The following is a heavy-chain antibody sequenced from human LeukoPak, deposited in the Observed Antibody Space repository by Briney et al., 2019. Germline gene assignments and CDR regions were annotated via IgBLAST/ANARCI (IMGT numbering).Heavy chain of an antibody. CDR2: IIPIFGTA. V-gene: IGHV1-69*05. J-gene: IGHJ4*02. D-gene: IGHD3-22*01. Sequence: SVKVSCKASGGTFSSYAISWVRQAPGQGLEWMGGIIPIFGTANYAQKFQGRVTITTDESTSTAYMELSSLRSEDTAAYYCARYYYDSSGYYYIDYWGQGTLVTVSS. CDR3: ARYYYDSSGYYYIDY. CDR1: GGTFSSYA.